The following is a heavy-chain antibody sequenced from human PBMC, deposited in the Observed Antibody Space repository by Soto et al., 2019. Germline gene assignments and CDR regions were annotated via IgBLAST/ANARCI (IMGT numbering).Heavy chain of an antibody. J-gene: IGHJ4*02. CDR2: INPSGGST. D-gene: IGHD2-15*01. V-gene: IGHV1-46*01. CDR1: GYTFSNYY. CDR3: ARDRRGSGSGHDS. Sequence: QVQLVQSGAEVKKPGASVKVSCKASGYTFSNYYMHWVRQAPGQGLEWMGIINPSGGSTSYTQKFQCRLTMTRDTSTSTVYMELSSLRSEDTAVYYCARDRRGSGSGHDSWGQGTLVTVSS.